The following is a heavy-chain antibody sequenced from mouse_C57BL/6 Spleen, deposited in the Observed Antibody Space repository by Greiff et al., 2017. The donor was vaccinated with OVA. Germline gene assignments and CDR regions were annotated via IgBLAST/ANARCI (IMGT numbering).Heavy chain of an antibody. CDR3: ARRITTVVATDYAMDY. CDR2: IDPNSGGT. Sequence: QVHVKQPGAELVKPGASVKLSCKASGYTFTSYWMHWVKQRPGRGLEWIGRIDPNSGGTKYNEKFKSKATLTVDKPSSTAYMQLSSLTSEDSAVYYCARRITTVVATDYAMDYWGQGTSVTVSS. D-gene: IGHD1-1*01. CDR1: GYTFTSYW. J-gene: IGHJ4*01. V-gene: IGHV1-72*01.